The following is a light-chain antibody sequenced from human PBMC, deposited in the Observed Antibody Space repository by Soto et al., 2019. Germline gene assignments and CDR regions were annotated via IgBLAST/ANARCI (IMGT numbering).Light chain of an antibody. CDR1: RSNIGSHP. CDR2: NKN. V-gene: IGLV1-44*01. CDR3: SAWDDSLNGPV. Sequence: QSVLTQPPSASGTPGQRVTVSCAGSRSNIGSHPVHWYQQLPGTAPKLLIFNKNLRPSGVPDRFSGSKSGTSASLAISGLECEDEAHYYCSAWDDSLNGPVFGGGTKLTVL. J-gene: IGLJ3*02.